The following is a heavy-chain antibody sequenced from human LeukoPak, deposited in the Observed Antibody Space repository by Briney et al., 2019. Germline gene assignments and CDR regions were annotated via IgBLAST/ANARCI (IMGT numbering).Heavy chain of an antibody. V-gene: IGHV1-18*01. CDR3: ARDRGSYCGGDCHFDY. CDR1: GYTFTSYG. CDR2: ISAYNGNT. D-gene: IGHD2-21*02. J-gene: IGHJ4*02. Sequence: GASVTVSCKASGYTFTSYGISWVRQAPGQGLEWMGWISAYNGNTNYAQKLQGRATMTTDTSTSTAYMELRSLRSDDTAVYYCARDRGSYCGGDCHFDYWGQGTLVTVSS.